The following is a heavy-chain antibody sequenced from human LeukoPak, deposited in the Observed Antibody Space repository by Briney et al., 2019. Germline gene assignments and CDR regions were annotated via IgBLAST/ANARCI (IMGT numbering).Heavy chain of an antibody. J-gene: IGHJ5*02. CDR2: IYTSGST. D-gene: IGHD3-3*01. CDR3: ARERIYDFWSAYCSWFEP. Sequence: SETLSLTCTVSGGSISSYYWNWIRQPAGKGLEWIGRIYTSGSTNYNPSLKSRLTISVDKSKNQFSLKLSSVTAADTAVYYCARERIYDFWSAYCSWFEPGGGGTLVTVSS. CDR1: GGSISSYY. V-gene: IGHV4-4*07.